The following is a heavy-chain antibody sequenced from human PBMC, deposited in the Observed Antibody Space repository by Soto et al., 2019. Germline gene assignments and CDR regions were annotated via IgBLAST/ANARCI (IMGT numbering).Heavy chain of an antibody. Sequence: QVQLVQSGAEVKKPGASVKVSCKASGYTFTSYDINWVRQATGQGLEWMGWMNPNSGNTGYAQKFQGRVTMTRDTTITTSYMELSSLKDEDTAEYYCAGTWNKQWGQGTPVTVSS. D-gene: IGHD1-1*01. CDR3: AGTWNKQ. CDR2: MNPNSGNT. CDR1: GYTFTSYD. J-gene: IGHJ4*02. V-gene: IGHV1-8*01.